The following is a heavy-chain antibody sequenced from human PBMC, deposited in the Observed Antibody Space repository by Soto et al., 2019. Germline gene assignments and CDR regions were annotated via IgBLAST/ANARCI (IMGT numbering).Heavy chain of an antibody. CDR1: GYTFTSYY. CDR2: INPSGGST. J-gene: IGHJ6*02. D-gene: IGHD6-13*01. V-gene: IGHV1-46*01. Sequence: ASVKVSCKASGYTFTSYYMHWVRQAPGQGLEWMGIINPSGGSTSYAQKFQGRVTMTRDTSTSTVYMELSSLRSEDTAMYYCARDLDVAAAGYYYGMDVWGQGTTVTVSS. CDR3: ARDLDVAAAGYYYGMDV.